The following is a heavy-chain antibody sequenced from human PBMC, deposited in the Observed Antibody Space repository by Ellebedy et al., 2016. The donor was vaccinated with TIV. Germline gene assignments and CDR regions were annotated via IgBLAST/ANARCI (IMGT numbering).Heavy chain of an antibody. CDR2: ISSSSSYI. Sequence: GGSLRLXXAASGFTFSSYSMNWVRQAPGKGLEWVSSISSSSSYIYYADSVKGRFTISRDNAKNSLYLQMNSLRAEDTAVYYCARDWDYYGMDVWGQGTTVTVSS. CDR3: ARDWDYYGMDV. J-gene: IGHJ6*02. CDR1: GFTFSSYS. V-gene: IGHV3-21*01. D-gene: IGHD3-16*01.